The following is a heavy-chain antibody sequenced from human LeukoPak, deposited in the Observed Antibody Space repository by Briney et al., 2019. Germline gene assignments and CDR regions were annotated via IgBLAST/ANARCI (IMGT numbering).Heavy chain of an antibody. V-gene: IGHV3-7*01. J-gene: IGHJ4*02. D-gene: IGHD6-19*01. CDR1: SSSNYY. CDR3: ARWGYNSGWYLDY. Sequence: SSSNYYWAWIRQAPGKGLEWVANIRPDASDMFYVDSVKGRFTISRDNAETSLYLQMNSLRVEDTAIYYCARWGYNSGWYLDYWGQGTLVTVSS. CDR2: IRPDASDM.